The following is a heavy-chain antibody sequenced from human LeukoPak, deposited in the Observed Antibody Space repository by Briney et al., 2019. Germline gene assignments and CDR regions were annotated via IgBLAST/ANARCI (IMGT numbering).Heavy chain of an antibody. V-gene: IGHV1-2*06. CDR1: GYTFTGYY. D-gene: IGHD6-19*01. CDR3: ARPDSSGWYVRDAFDI. Sequence: ASVKVSXKASGYTFTGYYMHWVRQAPGQGLEWMGRVNPNSGGTNYAQKFQGRVTMTRDTSISTAYMELSRLRSDDTAVYYCARPDSSGWYVRDAFDIWGQGTMVTVSS. CDR2: VNPNSGGT. J-gene: IGHJ3*02.